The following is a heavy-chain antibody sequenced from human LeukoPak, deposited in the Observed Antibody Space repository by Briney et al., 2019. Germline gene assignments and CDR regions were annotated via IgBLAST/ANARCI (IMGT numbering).Heavy chain of an antibody. Sequence: SVKVSCKASGGTFSSYAISWVRQAPGQGLEWMGGIIPIFGTANYAQKFQGRVTIAADESTSTAYMELSSLRSEDTAVYYCARCQIPAAMTDAFDIWGQGTMVTVSS. CDR3: ARCQIPAAMTDAFDI. CDR2: IIPIFGTA. CDR1: GGTFSSYA. V-gene: IGHV1-69*13. D-gene: IGHD2-2*01. J-gene: IGHJ3*02.